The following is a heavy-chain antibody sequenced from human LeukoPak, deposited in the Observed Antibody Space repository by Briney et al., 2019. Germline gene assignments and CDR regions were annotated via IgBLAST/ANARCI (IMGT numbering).Heavy chain of an antibody. CDR1: GYIFTGYY. J-gene: IGHJ4*02. CDR2: INPNSGDT. V-gene: IGHV1-2*02. CDR3: ARVRYRLAETYIDY. Sequence: ASVKVSCKASGYIFTGYYMHWVRQAPGQGLEWMGWINPNSGDTNYAQKFQGRVTMTRDTSISTADMERSRLRSDDTAVYYCARVRYRLAETYIDYWGQGTLVTVSS. D-gene: IGHD3-16*01.